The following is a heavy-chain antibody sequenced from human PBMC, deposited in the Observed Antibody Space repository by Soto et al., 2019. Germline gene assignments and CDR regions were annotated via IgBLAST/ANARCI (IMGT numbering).Heavy chain of an antibody. CDR1: GGTFSSYA. CDR2: IIPIFGTA. J-gene: IGHJ5*02. V-gene: IGHV1-69*13. CDR3: ARGPNPNDSSSCRECWFDP. Sequence: SVKVSCKASGGTFSSYAISWVRQAPGQGLEWMGGIIPIFGTANYAQKFQGRVTITADESTSTAYMELSSLRSEDTAVYYCARGPNPNDSSSCRECWFDPWGQGTLVTVSS. D-gene: IGHD6-13*01.